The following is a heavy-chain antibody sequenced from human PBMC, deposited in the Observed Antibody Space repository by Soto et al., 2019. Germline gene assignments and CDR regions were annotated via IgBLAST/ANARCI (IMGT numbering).Heavy chain of an antibody. CDR3: ARIGCGGSCYHPYYYYGMDV. CDR2: IIPIFGTA. D-gene: IGHD2-15*01. J-gene: IGHJ6*02. CDR1: GGTFSSYA. V-gene: IGHV1-69*13. Sequence: SVTVSCKASGGTFSSYAISWVRQAPGQGLEWMGGIIPIFGTANYAQKFQGRVTITADESTSTAYMELSSLRSEDTAVYYCARIGCGGSCYHPYYYYGMDVWGQGTTVTVSS.